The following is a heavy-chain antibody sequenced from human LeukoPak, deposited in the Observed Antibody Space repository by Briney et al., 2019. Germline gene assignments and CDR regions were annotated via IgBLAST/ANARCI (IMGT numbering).Heavy chain of an antibody. D-gene: IGHD2-2*01. CDR1: GYTFTSYG. Sequence: GASVKVSCKASGYTFTSYGISWVRQAPGQGLEWMGWISAYNGNTNYAQKLQGRVTMTTDTSTSTAYMELRSLRSDDTAVYYCARGGYCSSTSCYVRSWFDPWGQETLVTVSS. CDR3: ARGGYCSSTSCYVRSWFDP. V-gene: IGHV1-18*01. J-gene: IGHJ5*02. CDR2: ISAYNGNT.